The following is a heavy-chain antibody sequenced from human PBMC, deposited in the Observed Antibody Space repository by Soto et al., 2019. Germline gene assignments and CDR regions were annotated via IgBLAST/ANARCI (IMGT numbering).Heavy chain of an antibody. V-gene: IGHV3-74*01. CDR1: VFTFSIYW. J-gene: IGHJ4*02. CDR3: ARREATDGVLDF. D-gene: IGHD1-26*01. CDR2: INGDGSAT. Sequence: QAWWSLRLSCSASVFTFSIYWMHWVRQAPGKGLVWVSRINGDGSATNYADSVKGRFTISRDNAKNTLHLQMNSLRAEDTALYYCARREATDGVLDFWGQGTLVTVSS.